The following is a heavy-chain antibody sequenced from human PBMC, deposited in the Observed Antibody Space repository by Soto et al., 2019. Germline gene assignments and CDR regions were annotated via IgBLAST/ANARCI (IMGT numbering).Heavy chain of an antibody. CDR1: GGSISGYY. V-gene: IGHV4-59*01. Sequence: PSETLSLTCTVSGGSISGYYWSWIRQPPGKGLEWIGYIYYSGTTNYNPSLKSRVTISVDTSKNQFSLKLSSVTAADTAVYYCARVGDSSGFVWYFDLWGRGTLVTVSS. CDR2: IYYSGTT. J-gene: IGHJ2*01. D-gene: IGHD3-22*01. CDR3: ARVGDSSGFVWYFDL.